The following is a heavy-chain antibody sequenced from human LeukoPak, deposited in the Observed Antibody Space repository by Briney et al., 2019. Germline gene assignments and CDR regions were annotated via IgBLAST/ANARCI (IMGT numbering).Heavy chain of an antibody. D-gene: IGHD6-19*01. J-gene: IGHJ5*02. Sequence: QPGGSLRLSCAASGFTITNYWMTWVRQAPGKGLEWVANIKGDGSEKNYVDSVKGRFTISRDNAKNSLYLQMNSLRADDTAVYYCVRQAGVSWGQGTLVTVSS. CDR2: IKGDGSEK. CDR1: GFTITNYW. CDR3: VRQAGVS. V-gene: IGHV3-7*01.